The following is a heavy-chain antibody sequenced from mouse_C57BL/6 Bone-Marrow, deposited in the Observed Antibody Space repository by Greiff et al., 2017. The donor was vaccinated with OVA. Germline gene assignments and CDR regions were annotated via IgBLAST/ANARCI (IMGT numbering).Heavy chain of an antibody. CDR1: GYTFTSYW. CDR3: ARRDGYDGGYAMDY. V-gene: IGHV1-50*01. D-gene: IGHD2-2*01. J-gene: IGHJ4*01. CDR2: IEPSDSYT. Sequence: VKLQQPGAELVKPGASVKLSCKASGYTFTSYWMQWVKQRPGQGLEWIGEIEPSDSYTNYNQKFKGKATLTVDTSSSTAYMQLSSLTSEDSAVYYCARRDGYDGGYAMDYWGQGTSVTVSS.